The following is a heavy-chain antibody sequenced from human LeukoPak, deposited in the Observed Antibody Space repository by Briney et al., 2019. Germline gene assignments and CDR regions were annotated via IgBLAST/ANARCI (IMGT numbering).Heavy chain of an antibody. V-gene: IGHV4-30-2*01. J-gene: IGHJ4*02. CDR2: IYHSGST. D-gene: IGHD7-27*01. CDR1: GGSISSGGYS. Sequence: SSETLSLTCAVSGGSISSGGYSWSWIRQPPGKGLEWIGYIYHSGSTYYNPSLKSRVTISVDRSKNQFSLKLSSVTAADTAVYYCAREAGEIDYWGQGTLVTVSS. CDR3: AREAGEIDY.